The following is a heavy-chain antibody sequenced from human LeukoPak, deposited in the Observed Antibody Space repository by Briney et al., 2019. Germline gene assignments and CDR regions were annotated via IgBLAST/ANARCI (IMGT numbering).Heavy chain of an antibody. CDR2: ISISGSTI. J-gene: IGHJ4*02. CDR1: GFTFSSYA. D-gene: IGHD3-22*01. CDR3: AGGFSSGFNFLEY. Sequence: GGSLRLSCAASGFTFSSYAMTWVRQAPGKGLEWISYISISGSTIYYADSVKGRFTISRDNAKNSLYLQMNDLRTEDTAVYYCAGGFSSGFNFLEYWGQGALVTVSS. V-gene: IGHV3-48*04.